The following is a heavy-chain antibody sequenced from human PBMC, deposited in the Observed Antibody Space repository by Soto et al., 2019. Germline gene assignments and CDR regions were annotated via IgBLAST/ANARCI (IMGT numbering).Heavy chain of an antibody. CDR1: GGTFSSYA. CDR2: IIPIFGTA. J-gene: IGHJ5*02. V-gene: IGHV1-69*13. Sequence: SVKVSCKASGGTFSSYAISWVRQAPGQGLEWMGGIIPIFGTANYAQKFQGRVTITADESTSTAYMELSSLRSEDTAVYYCARDSSGITGTGENWFDPWGQGTLVTVSS. CDR3: ARDSSGITGTGENWFDP. D-gene: IGHD1-20*01.